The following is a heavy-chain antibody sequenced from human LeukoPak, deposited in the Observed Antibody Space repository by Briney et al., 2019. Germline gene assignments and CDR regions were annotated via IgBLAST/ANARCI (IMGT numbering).Heavy chain of an antibody. CDR3: ASGGIYYGAAFDF. Sequence: PGGSLRLSCAASGFTLDDYGMSWVRQAPGKGLEWVSGINWNGGSAGYADSVKGRFTISRDNAKNSLYLQMDSLRAEDTALYYCASGGIYYGAAFDFWGQGTLVTVSS. V-gene: IGHV3-20*04. J-gene: IGHJ4*02. CDR2: INWNGGSA. D-gene: IGHD1-26*01. CDR1: GFTLDDYG.